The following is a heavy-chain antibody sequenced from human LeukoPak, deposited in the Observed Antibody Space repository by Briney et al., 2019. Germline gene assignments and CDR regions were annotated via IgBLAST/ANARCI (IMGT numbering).Heavy chain of an antibody. CDR1: GFTFSSYS. D-gene: IGHD3-10*01. CDR2: ISSSSSYI. CDR3: ARVWFGSGPKGYGMDV. J-gene: IGHJ6*02. V-gene: IGHV3-21*01. Sequence: GGSLRLSCAASGFTFSSYSTNWVRQAPGKGLEWVSSISSSSSYIYYADSVKGRFTISRDNAKNSLYLQMNSLRAEDTAVYYCARVWFGSGPKGYGMDVWGQGTTVTVSS.